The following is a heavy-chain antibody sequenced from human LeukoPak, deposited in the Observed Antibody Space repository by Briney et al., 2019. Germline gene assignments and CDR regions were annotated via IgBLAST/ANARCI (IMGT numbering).Heavy chain of an antibody. CDR2: ISGSGGST. V-gene: IGHV3-23*01. CDR1: GFTFSSYA. CDR3: ARDASYYYDSSGYYLV. J-gene: IGHJ4*02. Sequence: GGSLRLSCAASGFTFSSYAMSWVRQAPGKGLEGVSAISGSGGSTYYADSVKGRFTISRDNSKNTLYLQMNSLRAEDTAVYYCARDASYYYDSSGYYLVWGQGTLVTVSS. D-gene: IGHD3-22*01.